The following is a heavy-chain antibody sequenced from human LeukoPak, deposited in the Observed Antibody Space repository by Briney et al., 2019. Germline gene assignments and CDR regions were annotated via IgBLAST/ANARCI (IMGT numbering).Heavy chain of an antibody. J-gene: IGHJ4*02. CDR2: ISDTGGST. D-gene: IGHD6-13*01. Sequence: GGSLRLSCAASGFTFTSYAMNWVRQAPGKGLEWVSSISDTGGSTYYADSVKGRFTISRDNSKNTLYLQMNSLRAEDTAVYYCASGYSSSWYSADFDYWGQGTLVTVSS. V-gene: IGHV3-23*01. CDR1: GFTFTSYA. CDR3: ASGYSSSWYSADFDY.